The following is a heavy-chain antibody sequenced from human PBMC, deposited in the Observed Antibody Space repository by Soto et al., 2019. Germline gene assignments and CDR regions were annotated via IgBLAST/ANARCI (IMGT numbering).Heavy chain of an antibody. J-gene: IGHJ6*02. Sequence: SVKVSCKASGFTFTSSAMQWVRQARGQRLEWIGWIVVGSGNTNYAQKFQERVTITRDMSTSTAYMELSSLRSEDTAVYYCAAAGPVVSYYYYGMDVWGQGTTVTVSS. CDR2: IVVGSGNT. V-gene: IGHV1-58*02. CDR3: AAAGPVVSYYYYGMDV. CDR1: GFTFTSSA. D-gene: IGHD2-15*01.